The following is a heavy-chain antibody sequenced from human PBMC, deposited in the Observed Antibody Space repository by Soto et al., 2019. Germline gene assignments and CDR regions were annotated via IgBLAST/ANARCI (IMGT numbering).Heavy chain of an antibody. D-gene: IGHD1-1*01. V-gene: IGHV1-69*02. CDR1: GGTFSSYT. J-gene: IGHJ6*02. CDR3: AKMRGSYGRAA. CDR2: IVPILGIP. Sequence: QVQLVQSGAEVKKPGSSVKVSCKASGGTFSSYTISWVRQAPGQGLEWMGRIVPILGIPNYAQKFQGRVTITADKPTSTAYMELSSLRSEDTAVYSCAKMRGSYGRAAWAQGTTVPVS.